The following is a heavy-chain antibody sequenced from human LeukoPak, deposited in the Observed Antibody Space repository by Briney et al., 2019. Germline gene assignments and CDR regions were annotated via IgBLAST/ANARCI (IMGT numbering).Heavy chain of an antibody. D-gene: IGHD3-10*01. Sequence: ASVKVSCKASGYTFTSYYMHWVRQAPGQGLEWMGIINPSGGSTSYAQKFQGRVTMTRDTSTSTVYMELSSLRSEDTAVYYCARDGGRFGELLEGNWFDPWGQGTLVTVSS. CDR3: ARDGGRFGELLEGNWFDP. CDR2: INPSGGST. J-gene: IGHJ5*02. CDR1: GYTFTSYY. V-gene: IGHV1-46*01.